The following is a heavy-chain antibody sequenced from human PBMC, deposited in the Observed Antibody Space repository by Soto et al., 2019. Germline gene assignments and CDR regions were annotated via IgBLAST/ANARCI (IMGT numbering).Heavy chain of an antibody. V-gene: IGHV1-18*01. CDR2: ISAYNGNT. CDR3: ARSSGYSYGFDY. Sequence: ASVKVSCKASGYTFTGYAMHWVRQAPGQRLEWMGWISAYNGNTNYAQKLQGRVTMTKDTSTSTAYMELRSLRSDDTAVYYCARSSGYSYGFDYWGQGTLVTVSS. D-gene: IGHD5-18*01. J-gene: IGHJ4*02. CDR1: GYTFTGYA.